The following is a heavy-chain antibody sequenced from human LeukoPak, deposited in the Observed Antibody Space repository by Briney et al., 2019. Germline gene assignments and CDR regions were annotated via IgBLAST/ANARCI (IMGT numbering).Heavy chain of an antibody. Sequence: GGSLRLSCSASGSTFSTFPMHWVRQAPGKGLEYFSAISRNGDTTYYADSVKGRFTISRDNSKNTLYLQMSSLRPEDTAVYYCVKALTDDAFDIWGQGTMVTVSS. CDR2: ISRNGDTT. CDR3: VKALTDDAFDI. V-gene: IGHV3-64D*06. CDR1: GSTFSTFP. J-gene: IGHJ3*02.